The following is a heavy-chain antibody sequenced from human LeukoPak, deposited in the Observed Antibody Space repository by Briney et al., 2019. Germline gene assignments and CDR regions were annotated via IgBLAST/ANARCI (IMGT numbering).Heavy chain of an antibody. CDR3: ARGPLIAVAGTSRKFDP. CDR1: GYTFTGYY. Sequence: ASVKVSCKASGYTFTGYYMHWVRQAPGQGLEWMGWTNPNSGYTNYAQKFQGRVTMTRDTSISTAYMELSSLRSDDTAVYYCARGPLIAVAGTSRKFDPWGQGTLVTVSS. D-gene: IGHD6-19*01. J-gene: IGHJ5*02. V-gene: IGHV1-2*02. CDR2: TNPNSGYT.